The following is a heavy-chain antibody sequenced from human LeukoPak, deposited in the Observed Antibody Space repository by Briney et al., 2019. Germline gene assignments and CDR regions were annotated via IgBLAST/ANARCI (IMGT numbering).Heavy chain of an antibody. D-gene: IGHD3-3*01. CDR3: ARIYYDFWSGYYGERFNY. J-gene: IGHJ4*02. CDR1: GFAFSSYW. V-gene: IGHV3-7*03. Sequence: GGSLRLSCAASGFAFSSYWMSWVRQAPGKGLEWVANIKQDGSEKYCVDSVKGRFAISRDNAKNSLYLQMNSLRAEDTAVYYCARIYYDFWSGYYGERFNYWGQGTLVTVSS. CDR2: IKQDGSEK.